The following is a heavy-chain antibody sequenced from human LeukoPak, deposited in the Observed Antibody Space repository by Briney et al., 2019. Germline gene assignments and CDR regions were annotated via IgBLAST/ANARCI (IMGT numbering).Heavy chain of an antibody. CDR2: IIPILGIA. J-gene: IGHJ1*01. Sequence: SVKVSCEASGGTFSSYAISWVRQAPGQGLEWMGRIIPILGIANYAQKFQGRVTITADKSTSTAYMELSSLRSEDTAVYYCATQNYYDSSGYYSMGGYFQHWGQGTLVTVSS. CDR3: ATQNYYDSSGYYSMGGYFQH. CDR1: GGTFSSYA. V-gene: IGHV1-69*04. D-gene: IGHD3-22*01.